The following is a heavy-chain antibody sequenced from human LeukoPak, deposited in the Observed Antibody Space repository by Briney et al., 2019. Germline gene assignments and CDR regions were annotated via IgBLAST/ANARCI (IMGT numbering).Heavy chain of an antibody. V-gene: IGHV3-48*01. CDR3: ARGPYGDYVDAFDI. Sequence: GGSLRLSCAASGFTFSSYWMNWARQAPGKGLEWVSYISDSSSIIYYADSVKGRFTISRDNAKNSLYLQMNSLRAEDTAMYYCARGPYGDYVDAFDIWGQGTMVTVSS. D-gene: IGHD4-17*01. CDR2: ISDSSSII. J-gene: IGHJ3*02. CDR1: GFTFSSYW.